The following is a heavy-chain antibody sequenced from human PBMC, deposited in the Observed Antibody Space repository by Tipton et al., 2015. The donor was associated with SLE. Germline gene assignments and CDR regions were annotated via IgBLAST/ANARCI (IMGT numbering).Heavy chain of an antibody. V-gene: IGHV4-4*07. D-gene: IGHD1-26*01. J-gene: IGHJ4*02. CDR1: GDTISDHY. Sequence: TLSLTCTVSGDTISDHYWSWIRQPAGKGLGWVGRIFISGISGSTNYNPSLKSRVTISIDTSRNQLSLNLYSITAADTAVYFCARAPRTDWEGGVDDWGQGTLVTVSS. CDR3: ARAPRTDWEGGVDD. CDR2: IFISGISGST.